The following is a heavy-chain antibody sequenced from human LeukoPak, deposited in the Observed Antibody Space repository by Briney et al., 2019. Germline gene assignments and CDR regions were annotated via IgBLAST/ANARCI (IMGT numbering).Heavy chain of an antibody. J-gene: IGHJ6*03. Sequence: SVKVSCKASGGTFSSYAISWVRQAPGQGLEWMGGIIPIFGTANYAQKFQGRVTITADESTSTAYMELSSLRSEDTAVYYCARGDYSNYVADADYYMDVWGKGTTVTVSS. D-gene: IGHD4-11*01. CDR2: IIPIFGTA. CDR3: ARGDYSNYVADADYYMDV. CDR1: GGTFSSYA. V-gene: IGHV1-69*13.